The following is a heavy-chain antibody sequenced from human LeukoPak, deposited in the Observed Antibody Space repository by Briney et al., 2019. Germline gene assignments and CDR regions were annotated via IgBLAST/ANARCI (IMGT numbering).Heavy chain of an antibody. CDR3: ARVPVNIWENWFDP. Sequence: SETLSLTCTVSGGSISSSSYYWGWIRQPPGKGLEWIGSIYYSGSTYYNPSLKSRVTISVDTSKNQFSLKLSSVTAADTAVYYCARVPVNIWENWFDPWGQGTLVTVSS. CDR2: IYYSGST. D-gene: IGHD1-26*01. J-gene: IGHJ5*02. CDR1: GGSISSSSYY. V-gene: IGHV4-39*07.